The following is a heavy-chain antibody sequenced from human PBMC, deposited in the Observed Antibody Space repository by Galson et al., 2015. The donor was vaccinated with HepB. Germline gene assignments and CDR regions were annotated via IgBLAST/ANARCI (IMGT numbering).Heavy chain of an antibody. CDR3: ARDLQPGGHLWALDY. D-gene: IGHD3-16*01. Sequence: SLRLSCAASGFTFSSYSMHWVRQAPGKGLEWVAIISYDGRNKYYADSVKGRFTISRDNPNSPLYLQMNSLRAEDTAVYYCARDLQPGGHLWALDYWGQGTLVTVSS. J-gene: IGHJ4*02. CDR2: ISYDGRNK. CDR1: GFTFSSYS. V-gene: IGHV3-30*04.